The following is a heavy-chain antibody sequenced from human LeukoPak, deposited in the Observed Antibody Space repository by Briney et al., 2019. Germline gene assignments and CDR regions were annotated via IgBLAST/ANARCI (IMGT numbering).Heavy chain of an antibody. D-gene: IGHD5-24*01. Sequence: SETLSLTCTVSGYSISSGYYWGWIRQPPGKGLEWIGSIYHSGSTYYNPSLKSRVTISVDTSKNQFSLKLSSVTAADTAVYYWARAQSNQMATKIWGQGTLVTVFS. V-gene: IGHV4-38-2*02. CDR2: IYHSGST. CDR1: GYSISSGYY. CDR3: ARAQSNQMATKI. J-gene: IGHJ4*02.